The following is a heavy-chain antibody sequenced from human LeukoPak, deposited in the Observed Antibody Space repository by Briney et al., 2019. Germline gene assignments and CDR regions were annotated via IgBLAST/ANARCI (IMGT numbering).Heavy chain of an antibody. Sequence: SETLSLTCAVYGGSFSGYYWSWIRQPPGKGLEWIGEINHSGSTNYNPSLKSRVTISVDTSKNQLSLKLSSVTAADTAVYYCARDETGTTAQATYNWFDPWGQGTLVTVSS. CDR3: ARDETGTTAQATYNWFDP. D-gene: IGHD1-7*01. J-gene: IGHJ5*02. CDR2: INHSGST. V-gene: IGHV4-34*01. CDR1: GGSFSGYY.